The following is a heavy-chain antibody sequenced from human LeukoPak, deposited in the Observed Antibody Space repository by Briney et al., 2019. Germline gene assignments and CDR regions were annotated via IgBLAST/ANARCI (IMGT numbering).Heavy chain of an antibody. CDR3: AREGFIAAAASRQNNWFDP. J-gene: IGHJ5*02. V-gene: IGHV1-2*02. D-gene: IGHD6-13*01. CDR1: GYTFTGYY. CDR2: INPNSGGT. Sequence: EVSVKVSCKASGYTFTGYYMHWVRQAPGQGLEWMGWINPNSGGTNYAQKFQGRVTMTRDTSISTAYMELSRLRSDDTAVYYCAREGFIAAAASRQNNWFDPWGQGTLVTVSS.